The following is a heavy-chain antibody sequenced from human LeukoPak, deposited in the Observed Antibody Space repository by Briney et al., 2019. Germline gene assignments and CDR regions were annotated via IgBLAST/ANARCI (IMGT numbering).Heavy chain of an antibody. CDR1: GGTFSSYA. CDR3: ARDPEEQTAMVSRDLSDC. D-gene: IGHD5-18*01. J-gene: IGHJ4*02. CDR2: IIPIFGTA. Sequence: ASVKVSCKASGGTFSSYAISWVRQAPGQGLEWMGGIIPIFGTANYAQKFQGRVTITADESTSTAYMELSSLRSEDTAVYYCARDPEEQTAMVSRDLSDCWGQGTLVTVSS. V-gene: IGHV1-69*13.